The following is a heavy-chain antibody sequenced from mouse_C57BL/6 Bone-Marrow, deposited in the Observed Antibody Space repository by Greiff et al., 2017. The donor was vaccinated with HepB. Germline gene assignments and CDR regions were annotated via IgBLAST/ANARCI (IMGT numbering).Heavy chain of an antibody. CDR2: ISYSGST. V-gene: IGHV3-8*01. J-gene: IGHJ1*03. Sequence: EVQGVESGPGLAKPSQTLSLTCSVTGYSITSDYWNWIRKFPGNKLEYMGYISYSGSTYYNPSLKSRISITRDTSKNQYYLQLNSVTTEDTATYYCARYPYYYGSSLWYFDVWGTGTTVTVSS. CDR3: ARYPYYYGSSLWYFDV. CDR1: GYSITSDY. D-gene: IGHD1-1*01.